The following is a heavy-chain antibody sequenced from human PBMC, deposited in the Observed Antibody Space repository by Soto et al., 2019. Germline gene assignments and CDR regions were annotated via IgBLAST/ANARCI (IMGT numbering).Heavy chain of an antibody. CDR3: TVAVHGSRDYYGMDV. V-gene: IGHV3-73*01. J-gene: IGHJ6*02. D-gene: IGHD6-19*01. Sequence: KVSCKASGFTFTNSAVHWVRQASGKGLEWVGRIRSRPDNYATAYTASVRGRFTISRIDSENTAYLQMNSLKTEDTAVYYCTVAVHGSRDYYGMDVWGQGSTVTVSS. CDR1: GFTFTNSA. CDR2: IRSRPDNYAT.